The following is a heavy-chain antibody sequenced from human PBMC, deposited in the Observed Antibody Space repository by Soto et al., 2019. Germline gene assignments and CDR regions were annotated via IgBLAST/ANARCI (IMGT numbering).Heavy chain of an antibody. CDR2: IYPGDSDT. V-gene: IGHV5-51*01. J-gene: IGHJ6*02. CDR3: ARQVQGGDYYYYGMDV. Sequence: PGESLKISCKGSGYSFTSYWIGWVRQMPGKGLEWMGIIYPGDSDTRYSPSFQGQVTITADKSISTAYLQWSSLKASDTAMYYCARQVQGGDYYYYGMDVWGQGTTVTVSS. D-gene: IGHD3-16*01. CDR1: GYSFTSYW.